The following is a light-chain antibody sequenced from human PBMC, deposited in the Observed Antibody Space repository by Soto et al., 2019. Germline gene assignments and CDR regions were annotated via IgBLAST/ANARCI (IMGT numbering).Light chain of an antibody. CDR3: MQPLQSWT. Sequence: DIVLTPSPLSLPVTPGEPASISCRSSQSLLHNNGYNYLDWYLQKPGQSPQLLIYLGSNRASGVPDRFSGSGSGTDFTLKISRVEAEDVGVYYCMQPLQSWTFGQGTKVDIK. V-gene: IGKV2-28*01. CDR1: QSLLHNNGYNY. CDR2: LGS. J-gene: IGKJ1*01.